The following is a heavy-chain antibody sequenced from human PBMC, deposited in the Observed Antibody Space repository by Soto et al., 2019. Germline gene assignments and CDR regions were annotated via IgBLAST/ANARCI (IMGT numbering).Heavy chain of an antibody. V-gene: IGHV3-15*01. J-gene: IGHJ4*02. CDR2: IKSKTDGGTT. CDR3: TTAENYYDSSSFDY. CDR1: GFTFNNAW. Sequence: GGSLRLSCVASGFTFNNAWMNWVRQAPGKGLEWVGRIKSKTDGGTTDYAALVKGRFTISRDDSKTTLYLQMNGLKTEDTAVYYCTTAENYYDSSSFDYWGQGTMVTVYS. D-gene: IGHD3-22*01.